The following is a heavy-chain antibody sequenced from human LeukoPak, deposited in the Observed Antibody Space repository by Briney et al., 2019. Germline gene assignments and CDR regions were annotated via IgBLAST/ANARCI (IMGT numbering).Heavy chain of an antibody. J-gene: IGHJ6*02. D-gene: IGHD5-12*01. CDR3: ARSFLDIVATMPRDYYGMDV. CDR1: VGTFSIYA. CDR2: IIPILGIA. V-gene: IGHV1-69*04. Sequence: SVNVSFKASVGTFSIYAISWVRQAPAQGLEWMGRIIPILGIANYAQKFQGRVTITADKPTSTAYMELSSLRSEDTAVYYCARSFLDIVATMPRDYYGMDVWGQGTTVTVSS.